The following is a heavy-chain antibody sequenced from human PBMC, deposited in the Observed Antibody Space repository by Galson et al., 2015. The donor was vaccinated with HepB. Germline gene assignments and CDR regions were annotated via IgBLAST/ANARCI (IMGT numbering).Heavy chain of an antibody. CDR2: ISSSSSTI. J-gene: IGHJ5*02. D-gene: IGHD2-21*01. V-gene: IGHV3-48*01. CDR3: AREDSAGWFDP. Sequence: LRLSCAASGFTFSSYSMNWVRQAPGKGLEWVSYISSSSSTIYYADSVKGRFTISRDNAKNSLYLQMNSLRAEDTAVYYCAREDSAGWFDPWGQGTLVTVSS. CDR1: GFTFSSYS.